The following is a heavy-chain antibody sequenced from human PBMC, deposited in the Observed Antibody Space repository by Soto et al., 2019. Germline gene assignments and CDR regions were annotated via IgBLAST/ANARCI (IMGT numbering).Heavy chain of an antibody. CDR3: AKVTAVAGTWGAFDI. Sequence: QVQLVESGGGVVQPGRSLRLSCAASGFTFSSYGMHWVRQAPGKGLEWVAVISYDGSNKYYADSVKGRFTISRDNSKNTLYLQMNSLGAEDTAVYYCAKVTAVAGTWGAFDIWGQGTMVTVSS. J-gene: IGHJ3*02. CDR1: GFTFSSYG. V-gene: IGHV3-30*18. CDR2: ISYDGSNK. D-gene: IGHD6-19*01.